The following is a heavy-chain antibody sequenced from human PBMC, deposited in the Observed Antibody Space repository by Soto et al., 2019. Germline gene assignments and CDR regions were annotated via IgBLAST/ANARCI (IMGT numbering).Heavy chain of an antibody. Sequence: QVQLVQSGAEVKKPGASVKVSCKASGYTFTSYYMHWVRQAPGQGLEWMGIINPSGGSTSYAQKFQVRVTMTRGTATSTVYMELISLRSEDTAVYYCARGRGYYDSSGYSLYYYYGMDVWGQATTVTVSS. V-gene: IGHV1-46*01. J-gene: IGHJ6*02. CDR2: INPSGGST. CDR1: GYTFTSYY. D-gene: IGHD3-22*01. CDR3: ARGRGYYDSSGYSLYYYYGMDV.